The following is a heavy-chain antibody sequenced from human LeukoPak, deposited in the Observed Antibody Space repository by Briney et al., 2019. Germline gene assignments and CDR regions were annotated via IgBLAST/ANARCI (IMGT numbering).Heavy chain of an antibody. D-gene: IGHD2-2*01. CDR1: GFTFSSYA. J-gene: IGHJ4*02. CDR3: ASEKGVVVPASDY. CDR2: ISSSSSYI. V-gene: IGHV3-21*01. Sequence: GGSLRLSCAASGFTFSSYAMSWVRQAPGKGLEWVSSISSSSSYIYYADSVKGRFTISRDNAKNSLYLQMNSLRAEDTAVYYCASEKGVVVPASDYWGQGTLVTVSS.